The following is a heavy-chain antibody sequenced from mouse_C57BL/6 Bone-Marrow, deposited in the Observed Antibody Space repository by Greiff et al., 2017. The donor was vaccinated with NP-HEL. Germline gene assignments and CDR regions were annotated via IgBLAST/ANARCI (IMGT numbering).Heavy chain of an antibody. Sequence: QVQLQQSGPGLVQPSQSLSITCTVSGFSLTSYGVHWVRQSPGKGLEWLGVIWSGGSTDYNAAFISRLSISKDNSKSQVFFKMNSLQADDTAIYYCARTHPHDGYYEFAYWGQGTLVTVSA. J-gene: IGHJ3*01. CDR1: GFSLTSYG. CDR2: IWSGGST. V-gene: IGHV2-2*01. D-gene: IGHD2-3*01. CDR3: ARTHPHDGYYEFAY.